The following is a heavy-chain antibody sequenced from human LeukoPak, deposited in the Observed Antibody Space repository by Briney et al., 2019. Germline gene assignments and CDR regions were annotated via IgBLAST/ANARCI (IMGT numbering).Heavy chain of an antibody. CDR1: GFTFSSYA. D-gene: IGHD6-13*01. Sequence: GGSLRLSCAASGFTFSSYAMHWVRQAPGEWLEWVAVISYDGSNKYYADSVKGRFTISRDNSKNTLYLQMNSLRAEDTAVYYCARDSSSWYAHFDYWGQGTLVTVSS. CDR2: ISYDGSNK. CDR3: ARDSSSWYAHFDY. V-gene: IGHV3-30-3*01. J-gene: IGHJ4*02.